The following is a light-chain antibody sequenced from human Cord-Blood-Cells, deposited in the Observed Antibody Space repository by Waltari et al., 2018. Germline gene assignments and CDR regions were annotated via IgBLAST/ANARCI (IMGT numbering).Light chain of an antibody. V-gene: IGKV1-39*01. CDR1: QSISSY. CDR2: AAS. J-gene: IGKJ1*01. Sequence: DLQMTQSPSSLSAPVADRVTITCRASQSISSYLNWYQQKPGKAPKLMIYAASSLQSGVPSRFSGSGSGTDFTLTISSLQPEDFATYYGQQSYSTWTFGQGTKVEIK. CDR3: QQSYSTWT.